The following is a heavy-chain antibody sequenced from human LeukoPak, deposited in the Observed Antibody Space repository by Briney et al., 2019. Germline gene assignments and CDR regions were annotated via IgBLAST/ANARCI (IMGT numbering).Heavy chain of an antibody. D-gene: IGHD3-22*01. J-gene: IGHJ4*02. V-gene: IGHV3-20*04. Sequence: GGSLRLSCAASGFNFDDYGMTWVRQAPGRGLEWVSGVNWSGSSTNYADSVTGRFTIPRDSATNSLYLQMNSLRAEDTALYYCARAHNYDGRDYYYAFSDYWGQGTLVTVSS. CDR1: GFNFDDYG. CDR2: VNWSGSST. CDR3: ARAHNYDGRDYYYAFSDY.